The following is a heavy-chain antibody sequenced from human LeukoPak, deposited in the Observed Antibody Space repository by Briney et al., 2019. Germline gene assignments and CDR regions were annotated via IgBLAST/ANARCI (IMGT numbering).Heavy chain of an antibody. J-gene: IGHJ4*02. V-gene: IGHV4-31*03. D-gene: IGHD4-23*01. Sequence: SQTLSLTCTVSGGSISSGGYYWSWIRQHPGKDLEWIGYIYYSGSTYYNPSLKSRVTISVDTSKNQFSLKLSSVTAADTAVYYCARGRDFGGNAAFDYWGQGTLVTVSS. CDR1: GGSISSGGYY. CDR2: IYYSGST. CDR3: ARGRDFGGNAAFDY.